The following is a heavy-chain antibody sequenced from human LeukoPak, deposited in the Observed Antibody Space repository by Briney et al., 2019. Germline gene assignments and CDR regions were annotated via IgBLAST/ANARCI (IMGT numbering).Heavy chain of an antibody. CDR1: GFIISDYY. D-gene: IGHD3-10*01. Sequence: PGGSLRLSCAASGFIISDYYMSWIRQAPGKGLEWVSYSSTSGSTISYADSVKGRFTISRDNAKNSLYLQMNSLRAEDTAVYYCARESYYYGSGAYDPWGQGTLVIVSS. V-gene: IGHV3-11*01. CDR3: ARESYYYGSGAYDP. J-gene: IGHJ5*02. CDR2: SSTSGSTI.